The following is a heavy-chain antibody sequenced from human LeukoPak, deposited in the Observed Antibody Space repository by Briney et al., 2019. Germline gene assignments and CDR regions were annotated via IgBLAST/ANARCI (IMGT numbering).Heavy chain of an antibody. V-gene: IGHV1-18*01. D-gene: IGHD4-11*01. CDR2: ISDYNGNT. CDR3: ARDLYRDSLPVSWFDP. Sequence: ASVKVSCKASGYTFTSYGISWVRQAPGQGLEWMGWISDYNGNTNYTQKLQGRVTMTTDTSTSTAYMELRSLRSDDTAVYYCARDLYRDSLPVSWFDPWGQGTLVTVSS. J-gene: IGHJ5*02. CDR1: GYTFTSYG.